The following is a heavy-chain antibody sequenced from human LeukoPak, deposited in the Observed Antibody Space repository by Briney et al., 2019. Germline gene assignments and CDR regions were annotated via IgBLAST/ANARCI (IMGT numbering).Heavy chain of an antibody. CDR3: ARDPIAAAGTLDY. CDR1: GFTFSSYG. CDR2: ISGSGGST. Sequence: PGGSLRLSCAASGFTFSSYGMSWVRQAPGKGLEWVSAISGSGGSTYYADSVKGRFTISRDNSKNTLYLQMNSLRAEDTAVYYCARDPIAAAGTLDYWGQGTLVTVSS. D-gene: IGHD6-13*01. V-gene: IGHV3-23*01. J-gene: IGHJ4*02.